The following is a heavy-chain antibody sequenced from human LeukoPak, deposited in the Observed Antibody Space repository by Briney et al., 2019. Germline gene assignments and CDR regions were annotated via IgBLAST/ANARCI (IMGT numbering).Heavy chain of an antibody. V-gene: IGHV4-59*06. CDR1: GGSISSYY. Sequence: SETLSLTCTVSGGSISSYYWSWIRQPPGKGLEWIGYIYYSGSTYYNPSLKSRVTISVDTSKNQFSLKLSSVTAADTAVYYCVRTYYDFWTTIESKYYFDYWGQGTLVTVSS. J-gene: IGHJ4*02. D-gene: IGHD3-3*01. CDR3: VRTYYDFWTTIESKYYFDY. CDR2: IYYSGST.